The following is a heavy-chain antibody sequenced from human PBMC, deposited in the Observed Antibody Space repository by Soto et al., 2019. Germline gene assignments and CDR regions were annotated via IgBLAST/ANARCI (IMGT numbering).Heavy chain of an antibody. D-gene: IGHD2-2*01. CDR3: ARDSCSSTSCYGS. CDR2: ISSSSSYI. J-gene: IGHJ4*02. V-gene: IGHV3-21*01. Sequence: EVQLVESGGGLVKPGGSLRLSCAASGFTFSSYSMKWVRQAPGKGLEWVSSISSSSSYIYYADSVKGRFTISRDNAKNSLYLQMNSLRAEDTAVYYCARDSCSSTSCYGSWGQGTLVTVSS. CDR1: GFTFSSYS.